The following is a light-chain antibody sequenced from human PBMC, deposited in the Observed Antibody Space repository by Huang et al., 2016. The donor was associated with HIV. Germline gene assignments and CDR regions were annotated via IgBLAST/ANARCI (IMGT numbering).Light chain of an antibody. V-gene: IGKV1-33*01. Sequence: DIQMTQSPSSLSASVGDRVTITCQASQDISNYLNWCQQKPWKAPKLLIYDASNLETGVPSRFSGSGSGTDFTFTISSLQPEDIATYYCQQYDNHTWTFGQGTKVEIK. CDR2: DAS. CDR1: QDISNY. J-gene: IGKJ1*01. CDR3: QQYDNHTWT.